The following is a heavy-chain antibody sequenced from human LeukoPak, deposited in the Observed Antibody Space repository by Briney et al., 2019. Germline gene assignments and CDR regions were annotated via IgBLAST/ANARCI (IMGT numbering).Heavy chain of an antibody. J-gene: IGHJ4*02. CDR3: ARIPVIFSWPFDY. CDR1: GGSISSNY. Sequence: SETLSLTCTVSGGSISSNYWSWIRQPPGKGLEWIGYIYDSGSTNYNPSLKSRVTISVDTSKSQFSLELSSVTAADTAVYYCARIPVIFSWPFDYWGQGTLVTVSS. CDR2: IYDSGST. D-gene: IGHD6-13*01. V-gene: IGHV4-59*08.